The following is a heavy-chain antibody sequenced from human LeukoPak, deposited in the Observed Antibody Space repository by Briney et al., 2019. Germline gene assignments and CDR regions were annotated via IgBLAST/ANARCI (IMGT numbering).Heavy chain of an antibody. CDR3: AKDSAPLYSGSTPLNY. CDR1: GFTFSSYA. V-gene: IGHV3-23*01. J-gene: IGHJ4*02. CDR2: ITGSGDST. Sequence: PGGSLRLSCAASGFTFSSYAMNWVRQAPGKGLEWVSAITGSGDSTYYADSVKGRFTISRDNSKNTLYLQMNSLRAEDTAVFYCAKDSAPLYSGSTPLNYWGQGTLVTVSS. D-gene: IGHD6-13*01.